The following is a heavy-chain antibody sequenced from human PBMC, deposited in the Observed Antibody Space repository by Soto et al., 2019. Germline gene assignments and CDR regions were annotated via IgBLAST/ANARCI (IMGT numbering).Heavy chain of an antibody. V-gene: IGHV3-23*01. J-gene: IGHJ3*02. CDR1: RITLRNYS. CDR3: AKDPWAGSSWYATYDAFDI. D-gene: IGHD6-13*01. Sequence: PGGSLGLSCSASRITLRNYSLSWVRPAPGKGLEWVSVISGSGTNTHYADSVKGRFTISRDNSKNTLYLTMTSMRADDTAVYYCAKDPWAGSSWYATYDAFDIWGQATMVTVSS. CDR2: ISGSGTNT.